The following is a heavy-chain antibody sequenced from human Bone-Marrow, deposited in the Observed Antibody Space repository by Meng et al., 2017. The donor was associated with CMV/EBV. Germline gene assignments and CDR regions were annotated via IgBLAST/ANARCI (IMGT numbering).Heavy chain of an antibody. V-gene: IGHV1-69*04. CDR2: IIPIVGAT. J-gene: IGHJ5*02. CDR1: GGTFSSYA. Sequence: SVKVSCKASGGTFSSYAVTWVRQAPGQGLEWMGRIIPIVGATRSAQRFQGRVTFTADTSTNTAYMEVNGLRSDDTAVYYCATGRANWGLEPWGQGTLVTVSS. CDR3: ATGRANWGLEP. D-gene: IGHD7-27*01.